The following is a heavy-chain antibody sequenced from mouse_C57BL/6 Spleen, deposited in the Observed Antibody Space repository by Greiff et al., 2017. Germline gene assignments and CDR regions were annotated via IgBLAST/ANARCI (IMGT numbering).Heavy chain of an antibody. J-gene: IGHJ4*01. D-gene: IGHD1-1*01. V-gene: IGHV5-17*01. Sequence: EVNVVESGGGLVKPGGSLKLSCAASGFTFSDYGMHWVRQAPEKGLEWVAYISSGSSTTYYADTVKGRFTITRDNAKNTLFLQMTSLRSEDTAMYYCARGGTTVVAHYAMDYWGQGTSVTVSS. CDR3: ARGGTTVVAHYAMDY. CDR1: GFTFSDYG. CDR2: ISSGSSTT.